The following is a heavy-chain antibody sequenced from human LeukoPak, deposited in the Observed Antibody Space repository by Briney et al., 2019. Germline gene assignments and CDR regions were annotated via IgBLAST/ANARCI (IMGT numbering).Heavy chain of an antibody. Sequence: SETLSLTCTVSGGSISNYYWSWIRQPAGKGLEWIGRIFTSGSTNYNPSLQSRVSMSVDTSKNQFSLKLSSVTAADTAVYYCASLDGDYYDSSGYPRDYWGQGTLVTVSS. D-gene: IGHD3-22*01. J-gene: IGHJ4*02. V-gene: IGHV4-4*07. CDR2: IFTSGST. CDR1: GGSISNYY. CDR3: ASLDGDYYDSSGYPRDY.